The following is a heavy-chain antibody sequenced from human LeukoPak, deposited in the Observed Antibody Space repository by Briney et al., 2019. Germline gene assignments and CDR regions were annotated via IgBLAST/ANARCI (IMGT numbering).Heavy chain of an antibody. V-gene: IGHV4-34*01. CDR3: ARGYGDYFATWFDT. CDR2: INHSGST. D-gene: IGHD4-17*01. Sequence: PSETLSLTCAVYGGSFSGYYCSWIGQPPGKGLEWIGEINHSGSTNYNPSLKSRVTISVVTSKNQFSLKLSSVTAADTAVYYCARGYGDYFATWFDTSGEGSPVTVSS. J-gene: IGHJ5*02. CDR1: GGSFSGYY.